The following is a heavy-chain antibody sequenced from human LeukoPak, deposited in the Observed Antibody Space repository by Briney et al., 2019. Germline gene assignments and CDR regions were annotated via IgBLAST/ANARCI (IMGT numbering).Heavy chain of an antibody. D-gene: IGHD3-22*01. J-gene: IGHJ4*02. CDR2: INWNGGST. CDR3: AKSPYYYDSSLDY. Sequence: PGGSLRLSCAASGFSFDDYGMSWVRQAPGKGLEWVSGINWNGGSTGYADSVKGRFTISRDNAKNSLYLQMNSLRAEDTALYYCAKSPYYYDSSLDYWGQGTLVTVSS. CDR1: GFSFDDYG. V-gene: IGHV3-20*04.